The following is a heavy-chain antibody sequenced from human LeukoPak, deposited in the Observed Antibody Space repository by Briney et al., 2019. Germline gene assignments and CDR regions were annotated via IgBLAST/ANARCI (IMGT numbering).Heavy chain of an antibody. Sequence: SETLSLTRAVYGGSFSGYYWSWIRQPPGKGLEWIGEINHSGSTNYNPSLKSRVTISVDTSKNQFSLKLSSVTAADTAVYYCAKADSGSYGYYFDYWGQGTLVTVSS. D-gene: IGHD1-26*01. V-gene: IGHV4-34*01. CDR2: INHSGST. CDR1: GGSFSGYY. CDR3: AKADSGSYGYYFDY. J-gene: IGHJ4*02.